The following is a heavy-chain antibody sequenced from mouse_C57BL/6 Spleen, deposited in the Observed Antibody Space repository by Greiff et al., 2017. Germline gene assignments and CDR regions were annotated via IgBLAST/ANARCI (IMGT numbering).Heavy chain of an antibody. CDR3: AREDDYDRYFDV. CDR2: ISYDGSN. Sequence: EVQRVESGPGLVKPSQSLSLTCSVTGYSITSGYYWNWIRQFPGNKPEWMGYISYDGSNNYNPSLKNRISITHDTSKNQFFLKLNSVTTEDTSTYYCAREDDYDRYFDVWGTGTTVTVSS. V-gene: IGHV3-6*01. J-gene: IGHJ1*03. D-gene: IGHD2-4*01. CDR1: GYSITSGYY.